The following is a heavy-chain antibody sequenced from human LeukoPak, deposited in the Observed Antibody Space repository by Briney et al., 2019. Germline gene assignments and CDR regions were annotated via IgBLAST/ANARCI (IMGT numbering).Heavy chain of an antibody. CDR3: AREGGGDYGDYFPIDAFDI. D-gene: IGHD4-17*01. CDR2: LYSTGST. CDR1: GGSIGSNNYY. Sequence: PSETLSLTCSVSGGSIGSNNYYWDWIRQSPGKGLEWVGSLYSTGSTHYNPSLKSRVTISVDTSKNQFSLKLSSVTAADTAVYYCAREGGGDYGDYFPIDAFDIWGQGTMVTVSS. V-gene: IGHV4-39*07. J-gene: IGHJ3*02.